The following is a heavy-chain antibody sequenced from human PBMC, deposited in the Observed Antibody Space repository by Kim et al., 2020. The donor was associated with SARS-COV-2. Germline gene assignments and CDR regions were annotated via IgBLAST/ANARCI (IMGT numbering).Heavy chain of an antibody. J-gene: IGHJ4*02. CDR1: GFTFSSYW. D-gene: IGHD6-13*01. CDR3: ARLGDGSSWQFHF. CDR2: IKQDGSEK. Sequence: GGSLRLSCAASGFTFSSYWMSWVRQAPGKGLEWVANIKQDGSEKYYVDSLKGRFTISRDNAKNSLYLQMNSLRADDTAVYYCARLGDGSSWQFHFWRQGTLVTVSS. V-gene: IGHV3-7*01.